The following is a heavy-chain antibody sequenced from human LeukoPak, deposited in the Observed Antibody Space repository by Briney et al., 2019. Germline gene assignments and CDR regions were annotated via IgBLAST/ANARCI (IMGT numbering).Heavy chain of an antibody. CDR1: GGSFSGYY. J-gene: IGHJ3*02. Sequence: SEALSLTCAVYGGSFSGYYWSWIRQPPGKGLEWIGEINHSGSTNYNPSLKSRVTISVDTSKNQFSLKLSSVTAADTAVCYCARTVYAFDIWGQGTMVTVSS. CDR2: INHSGST. D-gene: IGHD2-8*01. CDR3: ARTVYAFDI. V-gene: IGHV4-34*01.